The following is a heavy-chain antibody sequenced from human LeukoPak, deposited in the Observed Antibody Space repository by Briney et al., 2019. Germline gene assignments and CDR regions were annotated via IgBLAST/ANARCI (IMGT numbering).Heavy chain of an antibody. D-gene: IGHD3-10*01. V-gene: IGHV4-34*01. Sequence: SETLSLPCAVYGGSFSGYYWSWIRQPPGKGLEWIGEINHSGSTNYNPSLKSRVTISVDTSKNQFSLKLSSVTAADTAVYYCARGPALPYYYGSGSYGAFDIWGQGTMVTVSS. CDR1: GGSFSGYY. CDR2: INHSGST. J-gene: IGHJ3*02. CDR3: ARGPALPYYYGSGSYGAFDI.